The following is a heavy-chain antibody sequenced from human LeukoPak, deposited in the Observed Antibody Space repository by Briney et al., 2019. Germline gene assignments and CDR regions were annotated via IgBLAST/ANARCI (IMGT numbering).Heavy chain of an antibody. Sequence: PSETLSLTCTVSVGSISSSSYYWGWIRQPPGKGLEWIGSIYYSGSTYYNPSLKSRVTISVDTSKNQFSLKLSSVTAADTAVYYCARTIWLPYYFDYWGQGTLVTVPS. CDR2: IYYSGST. J-gene: IGHJ4*02. V-gene: IGHV4-39*01. CDR3: ARTIWLPYYFDY. D-gene: IGHD5-24*01. CDR1: VGSISSSSYY.